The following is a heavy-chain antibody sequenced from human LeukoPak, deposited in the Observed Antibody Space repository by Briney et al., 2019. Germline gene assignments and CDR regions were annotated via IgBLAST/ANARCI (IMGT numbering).Heavy chain of an antibody. CDR1: GYSFTSYW. J-gene: IGHJ4*02. CDR3: ARFKQQLVRAFYFDY. V-gene: IGHV5-51*01. CDR2: IYPGDSDT. Sequence: GESLKISCKCSGYSFTSYWIGWVRQMPGKGLEWRGIIYPGDSDTRYSPSFQGQVTISADKSISTAYLQWSSLKASDTAMYYCARFKQQLVRAFYFDYWGQGTLVTVSS. D-gene: IGHD6-13*01.